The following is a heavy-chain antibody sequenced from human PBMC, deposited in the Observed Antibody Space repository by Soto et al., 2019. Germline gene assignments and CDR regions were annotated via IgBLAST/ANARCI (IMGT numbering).Heavy chain of an antibody. Sequence: QVQLVQSGAEVKKPGSSVKVSCKASGGTFSSHTISWVRQAPGQGLEWMGRIIPILGIANYAQKFQGRVTITAAKSTSTAYMELSSLGSEDTAVYYCARDVGMTTVTPGWFDPWGQGTLVTVSS. D-gene: IGHD4-17*01. CDR3: ARDVGMTTVTPGWFDP. CDR2: IIPILGIA. V-gene: IGHV1-69*08. CDR1: GGTFSSHT. J-gene: IGHJ5*02.